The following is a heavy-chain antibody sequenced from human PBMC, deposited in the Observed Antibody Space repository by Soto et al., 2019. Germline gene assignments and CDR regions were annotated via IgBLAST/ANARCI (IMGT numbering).Heavy chain of an antibody. CDR3: ARDLGDY. J-gene: IGHJ4*02. Sequence: EVQLVESGGGLTQPGGSLRLSCAASGFTVSTNYMSWVRQAPGKGLEWVSVIYSGDSAYYADSVKGRFTISRDNSKNTLYLQMNSLRVEDSAVYYCARDLGDYWGQGTLVTVSS. CDR2: IYSGDSA. V-gene: IGHV3-53*01. CDR1: GFTVSTNY. D-gene: IGHD7-27*01.